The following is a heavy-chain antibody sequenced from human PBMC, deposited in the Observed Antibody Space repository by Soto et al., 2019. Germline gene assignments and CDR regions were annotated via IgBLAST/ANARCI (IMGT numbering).Heavy chain of an antibody. V-gene: IGHV3-53*01. D-gene: IGHD5-12*01. CDR2: IYSGGST. CDR1: GVTVSSNY. J-gene: IGHJ6*02. CDR3: ARYSGYEFHYYGMGV. Sequence: EVQLVESGGGLIQPGGSLRLSCAASGVTVSSNYMNWVRQAPGKGLERVSVIYSGGSTYYADSVKGRVTISRDNSKNTLVLQRNSLRAEDTAVYYCARYSGYEFHYYGMGVWGQGTTVTFSS.